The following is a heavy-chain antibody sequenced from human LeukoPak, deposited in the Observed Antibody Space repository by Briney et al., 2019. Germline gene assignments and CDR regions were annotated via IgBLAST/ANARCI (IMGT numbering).Heavy chain of an antibody. V-gene: IGHV3-21*06. D-gene: IGHD3-3*01. J-gene: IGHJ3*02. CDR2: ISSSSSYI. CDR1: GFTFSSYS. CDR3: AKPGATYYDFWSGYPDAFDI. Sequence: GGSLRLSCAVSGFTFSSYSMNWVRQAPGKGLEWVSSISSSSSYIYYADSVKGRFTISRDNAKNSPYLQMNSLRAEDTAVYYCAKPGATYYDFWSGYPDAFDIWGQGTMVTVSS.